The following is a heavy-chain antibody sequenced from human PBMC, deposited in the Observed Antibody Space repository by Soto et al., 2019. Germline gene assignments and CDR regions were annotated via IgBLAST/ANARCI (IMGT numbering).Heavy chain of an antibody. V-gene: IGHV1-69*12. CDR3: ARTVYSSGLYHYGMDA. Sequence: QVQLVQSGAEVKKPGSSVKVSCKASAGTFRSYAISWVRQAPGQGLEWMGGITPMFGTANYAQKFQGRVTITADESTSTAYMELSSLGSEDTAVYYCARTVYSSGLYHYGMDAWGQGTTVTVSS. D-gene: IGHD5-18*01. CDR1: AGTFRSYA. CDR2: ITPMFGTA. J-gene: IGHJ6*02.